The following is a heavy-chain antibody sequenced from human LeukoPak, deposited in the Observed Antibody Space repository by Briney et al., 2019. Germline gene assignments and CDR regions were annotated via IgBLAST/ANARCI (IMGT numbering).Heavy chain of an antibody. Sequence: PGGSLRLFCAASGFTFSSYAMHWVREAPGQGLEYVSAISSDGGSTYYANSVKGRFTISRDNSKNTLYLQMGSLRIEDMAVYYCASSPPTGTTWYFDLWGRGTLVTVSS. CDR1: GFTFSSYA. V-gene: IGHV3-64*01. CDR2: ISSDGGST. J-gene: IGHJ2*01. D-gene: IGHD1-7*01. CDR3: ASSPPTGTTWYFDL.